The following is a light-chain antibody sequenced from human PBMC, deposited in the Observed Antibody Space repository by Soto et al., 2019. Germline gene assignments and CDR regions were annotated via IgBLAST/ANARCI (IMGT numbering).Light chain of an antibody. CDR1: QSISYY. V-gene: IGKV1-39*01. CDR2: AAS. Sequence: DIQMTQSPSSLTASVGDRVTITCRTSQSISYYLNWYQQKPGKAPKLLIYAASSLQSEVPSRFSGSGSGTDFTLTISSLQPDDSATYYCQQGYGTPRAFGQGTKVEI. J-gene: IGKJ1*01. CDR3: QQGYGTPRA.